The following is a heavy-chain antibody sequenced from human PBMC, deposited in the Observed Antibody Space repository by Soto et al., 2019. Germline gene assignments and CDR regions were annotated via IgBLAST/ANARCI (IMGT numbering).Heavy chain of an antibody. CDR2: INHSGST. D-gene: IGHD6-19*01. Sequence: PSETLSLTCAVYGGSFSGYYWSWIRQPPGKGLEWIGEINHSGSTNYNPSLKSRVTISVDTSKNQFSLKLSSVTAADTAVYYCAVSVAVAGTRWFDPWGQGTLVTVSS. CDR3: AVSVAVAGTRWFDP. V-gene: IGHV4-34*01. CDR1: GGSFSGYY. J-gene: IGHJ5*02.